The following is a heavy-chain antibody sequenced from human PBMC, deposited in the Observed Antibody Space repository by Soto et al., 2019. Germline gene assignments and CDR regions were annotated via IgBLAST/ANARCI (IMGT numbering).Heavy chain of an antibody. V-gene: IGHV1-18*01. Sequence: QVQLVQSGAEVKKPGAAVKVSCKASGYTFTSYGISWVRQAPGQGLEWMGWISAYNTNTNYAQKLQGRVTMTTDTSTSTSYMKLRSLRSDDTAVYFCVRDRLGATGDYWGQGTLVTVSS. CDR3: VRDRLGATGDY. J-gene: IGHJ4*02. CDR2: ISAYNTNT. CDR1: GYTFTSYG. D-gene: IGHD1-26*01.